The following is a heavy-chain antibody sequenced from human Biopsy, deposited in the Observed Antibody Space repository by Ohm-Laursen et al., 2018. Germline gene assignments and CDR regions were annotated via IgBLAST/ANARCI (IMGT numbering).Heavy chain of an antibody. CDR3: ARGKYKDFSTGLPRPYHYTLDF. Sequence: GTLSLTCAAFGLIFSDYYMSWIRQAPGKGLEWIAYISARDGVVYYADSVKGRFTISRDNTNNSLYLQMTSLRPEDTAVFYCARGKYKDFSTGLPRPYHYTLDFWGPGTTVTVSS. CDR2: ISARDGVV. CDR1: GLIFSDYY. J-gene: IGHJ6*02. D-gene: IGHD3-22*01. V-gene: IGHV3-11*01.